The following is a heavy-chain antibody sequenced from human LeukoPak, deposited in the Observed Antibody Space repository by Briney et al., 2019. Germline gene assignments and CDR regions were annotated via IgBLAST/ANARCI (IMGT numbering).Heavy chain of an antibody. CDR2: IYYSGST. Sequence: SETLSLTCTVSGGSISSYYWSWIRQPPGKGLEWIGYIYYSGSTNYNPSLKSRVTVSVDTSKNQFSLKLSSVTAADTAVYYCARGDHCSSTSCYPLHAFDIWGQGTMVTVSS. CDR1: GGSISSYY. J-gene: IGHJ3*02. CDR3: ARGDHCSSTSCYPLHAFDI. V-gene: IGHV4-59*12. D-gene: IGHD2-2*01.